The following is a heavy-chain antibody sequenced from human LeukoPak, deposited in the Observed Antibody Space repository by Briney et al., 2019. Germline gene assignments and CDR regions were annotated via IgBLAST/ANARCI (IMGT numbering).Heavy chain of an antibody. CDR3: ARTLGGLRLYYFDY. V-gene: IGHV4-4*07. Sequence: SETLSLTCTVSGDPIISYYWTWIRQPAGKGLEWIGRIYTSGSTHYNPSLKSRTTMSVDTSKNQFFLSLSSVTAADTAVHYCARTLGGLRLYYFDYWGQGTLVTVSS. CDR2: IYTSGST. D-gene: IGHD3-16*01. CDR1: GDPIISYY. J-gene: IGHJ4*02.